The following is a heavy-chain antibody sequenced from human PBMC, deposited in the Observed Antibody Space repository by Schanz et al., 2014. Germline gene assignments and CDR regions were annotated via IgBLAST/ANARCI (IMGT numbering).Heavy chain of an antibody. CDR3: ARPRFDYGEVDY. D-gene: IGHD4-17*01. V-gene: IGHV3-23*01. J-gene: IGHJ4*02. CDR1: GFTFSSYA. Sequence: EVQLLESGGGLVQPGGSLRLSCAASGFTFSSYAMSWVRQAPGKGLEWVSGISGSGGSTYYADSVKGRFTISRDNSKNTLYLQMNRLRAEDTALYYCARPRFDYGEVDYWGQGTLVTVSS. CDR2: ISGSGGST.